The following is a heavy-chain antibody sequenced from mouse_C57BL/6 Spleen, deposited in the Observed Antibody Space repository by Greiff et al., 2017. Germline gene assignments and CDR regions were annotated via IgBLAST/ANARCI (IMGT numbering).Heavy chain of an antibody. J-gene: IGHJ2*01. CDR1: GFNIKDYY. V-gene: IGHV14-2*01. CDR3: ATMVTTGYYFDY. CDR2: IDPEDGET. D-gene: IGHD2-2*01. Sequence: EVKLVESGAELVKPGASVKLSCTASGFNIKDYYMHWVKQRTEQGLEWIGRIDPEDGETKYAPKFQGKATITADTSSNTAYLQLSSLTSEDPAVYYCATMVTTGYYFDYWGQGTTLTVSS.